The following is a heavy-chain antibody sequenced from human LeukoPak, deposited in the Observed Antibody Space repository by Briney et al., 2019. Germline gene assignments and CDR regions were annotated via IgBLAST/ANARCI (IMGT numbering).Heavy chain of an antibody. CDR2: ISGSGGST. CDR1: GFTFSSYA. CDR3: AKGVGTFDY. Sequence: PGGSLRLSCGASGFTFSSYAMSWVPQAPGKGLEWVSAISGSGGSTYYADSVKGRFTIYRDNSKNTLYLQMNSLRADDTVVYYCAKGVGTFDYWGQGTLVTVSS. J-gene: IGHJ4*02. V-gene: IGHV3-23*01. D-gene: IGHD2-8*01.